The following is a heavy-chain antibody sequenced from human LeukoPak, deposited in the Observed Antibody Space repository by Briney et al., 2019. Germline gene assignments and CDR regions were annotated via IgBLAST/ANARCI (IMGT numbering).Heavy chain of an antibody. CDR3: ASRAVSHRAFDI. CDR2: INHSGST. CDR1: GGSFIGYY. V-gene: IGHV4-34*01. J-gene: IGHJ3*02. Sequence: SETLSRTCAVYGGSFIGYYWSWIRQPPGKGLEWIGEINHSGSTNYNPSLKSRVTISVDTSKNQFSLKLSSVTAADTAVYYCASRAVSHRAFDIWGQGTIVTVSS.